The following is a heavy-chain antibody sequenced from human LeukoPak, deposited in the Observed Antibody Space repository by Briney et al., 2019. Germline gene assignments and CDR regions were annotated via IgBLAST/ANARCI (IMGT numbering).Heavy chain of an antibody. Sequence: GGSLRLSCAASGFTFSTYWVSWVRQAPGKGLEWVANINQDGSEKYYVDSVNGRFTISRDNARNSLYLQMNSLGVDDTAVYFCSGDPGDFWGQGTLVSVSS. J-gene: IGHJ4*02. CDR2: INQDGSEK. CDR1: GFTFSTYW. CDR3: SGDPGDF. V-gene: IGHV3-7*04. D-gene: IGHD7-27*01.